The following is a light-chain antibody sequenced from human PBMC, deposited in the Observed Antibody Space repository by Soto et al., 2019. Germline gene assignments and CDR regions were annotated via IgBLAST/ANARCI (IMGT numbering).Light chain of an antibody. CDR3: SSYTSSSTYV. J-gene: IGLJ1*01. V-gene: IGLV2-18*02. Sequence: QSVLTQPPSVSGAPGQSVTISYTGTSSDVGSYNRVSWYQQSPGTAPKIMIYEVSNRPSGVPDRFSGSKSGNTASLTISGLQAEDEADYYCSSYTSSSTYVFGTGTKVTV. CDR1: SSDVGSYNR. CDR2: EVS.